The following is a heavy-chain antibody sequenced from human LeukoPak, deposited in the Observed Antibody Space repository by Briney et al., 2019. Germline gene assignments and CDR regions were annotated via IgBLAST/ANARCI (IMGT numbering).Heavy chain of an antibody. CDR3: ARHGKYSRGSHYFDD. CDR1: GYTFTSYW. D-gene: IGHD1-26*01. V-gene: IGHV5-51*01. J-gene: IGHJ4*02. CDR2: IWPVDSEV. Sequence: RGESLTISCKASGYTFTSYWIAWVRQVPGKGLEWMGIIWPVDSEVRYSPSFQGPVTISVHKSSSTAYLQWSRLKASDTAIYYCARHGKYSRGSHYFDDWGQGILVADCS.